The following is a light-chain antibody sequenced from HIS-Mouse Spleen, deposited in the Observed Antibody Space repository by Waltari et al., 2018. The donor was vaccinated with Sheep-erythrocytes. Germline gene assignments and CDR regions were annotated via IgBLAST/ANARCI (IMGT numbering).Light chain of an antibody. CDR3: CSYAGSYNHV. V-gene: IGLV2-11*01. CDR1: SIYAGGFNS. CDR2: DVS. Sequence: QSALTQPRSVSGSPGPSVTISCPGTSIYAGGFNSVSWYQQHPGKPPKLMIYDVSKRPSGVPVRFSGSKSGNTASLTISGLQAEDEADYYCCSYAGSYNHVFATGTKVTVL. J-gene: IGLJ1*01.